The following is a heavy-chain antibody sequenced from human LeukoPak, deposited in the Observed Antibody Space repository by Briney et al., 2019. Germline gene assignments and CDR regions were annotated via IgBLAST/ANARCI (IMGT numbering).Heavy chain of an antibody. V-gene: IGHV7-4-1*02. Sequence: ASVKVSCKASGYTFTSYAMNWVRQAPGQGLEWMGWINTNTGNPTYAQGFTGRFVFSLDTSVSTAYLQISSLKAEDTGVYYCARDSPFSSGSYYNVDYWGQGTLVTVSS. D-gene: IGHD3-10*01. CDR2: INTNTGNP. J-gene: IGHJ4*02. CDR1: GYTFTSYA. CDR3: ARDSPFSSGSYYNVDY.